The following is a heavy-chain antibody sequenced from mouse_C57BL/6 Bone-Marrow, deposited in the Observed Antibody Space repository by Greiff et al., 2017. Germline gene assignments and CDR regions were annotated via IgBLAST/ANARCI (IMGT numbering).Heavy chain of an antibody. J-gene: IGHJ3*01. V-gene: IGHV1-81*01. CDR2: IYPRSGNT. CDR1: GYTFTSYG. D-gene: IGHD1-1*01. CDR3: ARRFYYYGSSYDGFAY. Sequence: QVQLQQSGAELARPGASVKLSCKASGYTFTSYGISWVKQRTGQGLEWIGEIYPRSGNTYYNEKFQGKATLTADTSSSTAYMELRSLTSEDSAVYFCARRFYYYGSSYDGFAYWGKGTLVTVAA.